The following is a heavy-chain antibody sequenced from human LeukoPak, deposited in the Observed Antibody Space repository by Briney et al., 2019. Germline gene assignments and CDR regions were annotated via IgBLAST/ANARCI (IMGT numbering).Heavy chain of an antibody. J-gene: IGHJ4*02. CDR3: ARESYYGSGSEGYFAY. V-gene: IGHV4-61*08. CDR1: GGSISSGGYY. D-gene: IGHD3-10*01. CDR2: VFYSGST. Sequence: PSETLSLTCTVSGGSISSGGYYWSWIRQHPGKGLEWIGYVFYSGSTNYNPSLKSRVTISVDTSKNQFSLRLSSVTAADTAVYYCARESYYGSGSEGYFAYWGQGTLVTVSS.